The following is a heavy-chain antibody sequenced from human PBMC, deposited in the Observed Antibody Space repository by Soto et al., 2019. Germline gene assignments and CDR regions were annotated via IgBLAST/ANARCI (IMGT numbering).Heavy chain of an antibody. CDR1: EFTFSTHA. CDR2: ISGSGGST. Sequence: EVQLVESGGGLVKPGGSLRLSCAASEFTFSTHAMTWVRQAPGKGLEWVSSISGSGGSTYYADSVKGRFTISRDNSKNTLYLQMNSLRAEDAAVYSCAKAGYCVSTSCYFPFDYWGQGTLVTVSS. V-gene: IGHV3-23*04. J-gene: IGHJ4*02. D-gene: IGHD2-2*01. CDR3: AKAGYCVSTSCYFPFDY.